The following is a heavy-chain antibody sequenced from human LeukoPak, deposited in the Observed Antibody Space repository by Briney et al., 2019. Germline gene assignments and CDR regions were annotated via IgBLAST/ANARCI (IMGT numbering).Heavy chain of an antibody. D-gene: IGHD6-13*01. J-gene: IGHJ4*02. V-gene: IGHV1-2*02. Sequence: ASVKVSCKASGYPFTGYYLHWVRQAPGQGLEWMGWINPNSGFTNYAQKFQGRVTMTTDTSTSTAYMELRSLRSDDTAVYYCARVSSSCHDYWGQGTLVTVSS. CDR3: ARVSSSCHDY. CDR2: INPNSGFT. CDR1: GYPFTGYY.